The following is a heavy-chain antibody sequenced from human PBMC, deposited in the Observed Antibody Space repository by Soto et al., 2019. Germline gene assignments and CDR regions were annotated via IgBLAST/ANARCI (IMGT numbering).Heavy chain of an antibody. V-gene: IGHV4-39*01. J-gene: IGHJ4*02. CDR2: IYFSGST. CDR3: ARHGSY. CDR1: GVSISNTSYY. Sequence: PSETLSLTCTVSGVSISNTSYYWGWIRQPPGKGLEWIATIYFSGSTFYNPSLKSRVTISVDTSKNQFSLELHSVTAADTAMYYCARHGSYWGQGTLVTVSS.